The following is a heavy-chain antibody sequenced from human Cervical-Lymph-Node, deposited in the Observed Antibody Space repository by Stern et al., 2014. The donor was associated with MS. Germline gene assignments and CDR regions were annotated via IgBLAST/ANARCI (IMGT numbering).Heavy chain of an antibody. D-gene: IGHD2-15*01. CDR2: IDTGSGAT. J-gene: IGHJ4*02. V-gene: IGHV1-2*06. Sequence: VQLVESGAEVKKPGASVKVSCKASGYRFSTFFLHWLRQAPGQGLQWIGRIDTGSGATNSSDTFQGSVTMSRDRSITTAYLEVSGLRSDDTAVYYCARIYCSGDECYHSFDAWGQGTLVTVSS. CDR3: ARIYCSGDECYHSFDA. CDR1: GYRFSTFF.